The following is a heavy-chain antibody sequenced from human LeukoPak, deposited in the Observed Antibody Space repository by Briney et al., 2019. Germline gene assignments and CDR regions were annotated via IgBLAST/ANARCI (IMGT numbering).Heavy chain of an antibody. CDR3: ARGFGKVAANVFGGYTMDV. D-gene: IGHD6-6*01. Sequence: GGSLRLSCAASGFTVNSNYMSWVRQAPGKGLEWVSLIYPGGSKYYADSVEGRFTISRDNSKNTLYLQMNSLRPEDTAVYYRARGFGKVAANVFGGYTMDVWGQGTTVTVSS. CDR2: IYPGGSK. CDR1: GFTVNSNY. J-gene: IGHJ6*02. V-gene: IGHV3-66*02.